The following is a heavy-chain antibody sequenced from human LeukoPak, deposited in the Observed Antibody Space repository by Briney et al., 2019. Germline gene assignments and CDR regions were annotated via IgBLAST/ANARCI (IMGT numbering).Heavy chain of an antibody. CDR1: GYTFTSYY. CDR2: INPSGSST. CDR3: ARVLEDVRGYSYGSPFDY. J-gene: IGHJ4*02. V-gene: IGHV1-46*01. Sequence: GASVKVSCKASGYTFTSYYMHWVRQAPGQGLEWMGIINPSGSSTSYAQTFQGRVTMTRDMSTSTVYMELSSLRSEDTAVYYCARVLEDVRGYSYGSPFDYWGQGTLVAVSS. D-gene: IGHD5-18*01.